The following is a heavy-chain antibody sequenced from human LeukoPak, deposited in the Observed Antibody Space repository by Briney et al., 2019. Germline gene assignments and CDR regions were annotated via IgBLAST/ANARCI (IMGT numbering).Heavy chain of an antibody. Sequence: GGSLRLSCAASGFTFNDYAMNWVRQAPGKGLEWVSYIRGGGSNTRYSDSVKGRFIISRDNSKNILYLQMNSLRAEDTAIYYCAKCSASYSNDAFDVWGRGTMVTVSS. V-gene: IGHV3-23*01. CDR3: AKCSASYSNDAFDV. D-gene: IGHD3-10*02. J-gene: IGHJ3*01. CDR2: IRGGGSNT. CDR1: GFTFNDYA.